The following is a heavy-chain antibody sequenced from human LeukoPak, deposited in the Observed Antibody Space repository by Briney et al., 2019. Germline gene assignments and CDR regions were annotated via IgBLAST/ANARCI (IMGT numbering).Heavy chain of an antibody. D-gene: IGHD3-16*01. CDR1: GDSVNSGAYY. J-gene: IGHJ3*02. CDR3: ARRSRGGSYPNAFDI. Sequence: SQTLSLTCTVSGDSVNSGAYYWSWLRQPAGKEPEWIGRIYPLETTNYNPSLKSRVAISVDTSKNQFSLKLSSVTAADTAVYYCARRSRGGSYPNAFDIWGQGQWSPSLQ. CDR2: IYPLETT. V-gene: IGHV4-61*02.